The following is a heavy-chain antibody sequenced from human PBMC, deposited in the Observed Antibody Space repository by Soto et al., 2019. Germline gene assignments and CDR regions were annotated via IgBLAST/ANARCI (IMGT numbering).Heavy chain of an antibody. Sequence: LSLTCTVSGDFLSSGGHYWSWIRQHPGKGLEWIGHIYDSVNTYYSPSLRSRVTISADMSKNQFSLNLRSVTAADTAVYYCARVDHRGYFAILTDYWGQGTLVTVSS. J-gene: IGHJ4*02. CDR1: GDFLSSGGHY. V-gene: IGHV4-31*03. CDR2: IYDSVNT. CDR3: ARVDHRGYFAILTDY. D-gene: IGHD3-9*01.